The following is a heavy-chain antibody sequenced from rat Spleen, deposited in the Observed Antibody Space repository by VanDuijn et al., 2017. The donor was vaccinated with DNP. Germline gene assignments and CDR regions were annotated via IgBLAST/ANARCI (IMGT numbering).Heavy chain of an antibody. V-gene: IGHV5-19*01. CDR1: GFTFSNCG. Sequence: EVQLVESGGGLVQPGRSLKLSCAASGFTFSNCGMHWIRQAPTKGLEWVATIGVNGGRTYYQDSVQGRFTISRDDAESSLYLQMNSLKSEDTATYYCARGGGSRGWFAYWGQGTLVTVSS. CDR2: IGVNGGRT. CDR3: ARGGGSRGWFAY. D-gene: IGHD1-11*01. J-gene: IGHJ3*01.